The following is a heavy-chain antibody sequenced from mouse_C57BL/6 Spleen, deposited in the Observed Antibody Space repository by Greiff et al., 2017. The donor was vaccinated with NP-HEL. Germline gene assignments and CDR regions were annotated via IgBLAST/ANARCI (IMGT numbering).Heavy chain of an antibody. CDR1: GYSFTGYY. J-gene: IGHJ2*01. CDR2: INPSTGGT. Sequence: EVQLQQSGPELVKPGASVKISCKASGYSFTGYYMNWVKQSPEKSLEWIGEINPSTGGTTYNQKFKAKATLTVDKSSSTAYMQLKSLTSEDSAVYYCARWAYYYGSSLYFDYWGQGTTLTVSS. V-gene: IGHV1-42*01. CDR3: ARWAYYYGSSLYFDY. D-gene: IGHD1-1*01.